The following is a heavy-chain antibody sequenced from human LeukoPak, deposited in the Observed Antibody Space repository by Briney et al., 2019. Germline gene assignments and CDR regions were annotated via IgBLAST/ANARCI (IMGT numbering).Heavy chain of an antibody. Sequence: GGSLRLSCAASGFTFSSYWMSWVRQAPGEGLEWVANIKEDGSEKYYVDSVKGRFTISRDNAKNSVYLQMNSLRAEDTAVYYCARERQNKDFWSGGDYWGQGTLVTVSS. V-gene: IGHV3-7*01. CDR2: IKEDGSEK. CDR3: ARERQNKDFWSGGDY. D-gene: IGHD3-3*01. J-gene: IGHJ4*02. CDR1: GFTFSSYW.